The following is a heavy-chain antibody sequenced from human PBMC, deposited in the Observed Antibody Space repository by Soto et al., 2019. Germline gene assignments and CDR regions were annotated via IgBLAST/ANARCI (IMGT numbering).Heavy chain of an antibody. CDR3: ARVPDR. CDR2: IYHSGST. Sequence: PSETLSLTCAVSGGSISSGGYSWSWIRQPPGKGLEWIGYIYHSGSTYYNKSLKSQVTISVERSKNQFSLKLSSVTAADTAVYYCARVPDRWGQGTLVTVS. CDR1: GGSISSGGYS. V-gene: IGHV4-30-2*01. J-gene: IGHJ5*02. D-gene: IGHD2-2*01.